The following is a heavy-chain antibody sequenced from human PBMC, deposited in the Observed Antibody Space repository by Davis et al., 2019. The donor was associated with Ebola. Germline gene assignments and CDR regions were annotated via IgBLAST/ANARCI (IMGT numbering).Heavy chain of an antibody. J-gene: IGHJ4*02. CDR2: IYPRDSDT. D-gene: IGHD3-22*01. V-gene: IGHV5-51*01. CDR1: GYNFNNFW. Sequence: GESLKISCQASGYNFNNFWIGWVRQLPGKGLEWMGIIYPRDSDTKYSPSFQGQVNISVDKSINTAYLQWNTVKASDTATYFCARRDDRSYSSAPFDYWGQGALVSVSS. CDR3: ARRDDRSYSSAPFDY.